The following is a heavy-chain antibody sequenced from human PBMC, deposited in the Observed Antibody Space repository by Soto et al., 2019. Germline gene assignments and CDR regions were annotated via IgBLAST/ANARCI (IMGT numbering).Heavy chain of an antibody. V-gene: IGHV1-24*01. Sequence: QVQLVQSGAEVKKPGASVKVSCKVSGYTLTELSMHWVRQAPGKGLEWMGGFDPEDGETIYAQKFQGRVTMTEDTSTDTAYMELSSLRSEDTAVYYCATTKGGNSYYYDSSGYIFFDYWGQGTLVTVSS. CDR1: GYTLTELS. CDR2: FDPEDGET. D-gene: IGHD3-22*01. J-gene: IGHJ4*02. CDR3: ATTKGGNSYYYDSSGYIFFDY.